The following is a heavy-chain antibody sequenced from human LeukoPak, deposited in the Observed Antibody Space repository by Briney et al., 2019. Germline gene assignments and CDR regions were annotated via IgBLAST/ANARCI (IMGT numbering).Heavy chain of an antibody. CDR1: GGSIRGYY. V-gene: IGHV4-59*04. J-gene: IGHJ5*02. D-gene: IGHD3-10*01. CDR2: TSYSGNT. CDR3: ARRLILYSGNWFDP. Sequence: SETLSLTCTVSGGSIRGYYWSWIRQPPGKGLEWIGTTSYSGNTYYNPSFKSRITIAADTSKNQVSLNLSSVTAADTAVYYCARRLILYSGNWFDPWGQGTLVTVSS.